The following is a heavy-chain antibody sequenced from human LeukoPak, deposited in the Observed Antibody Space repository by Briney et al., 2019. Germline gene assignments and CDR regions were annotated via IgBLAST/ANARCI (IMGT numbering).Heavy chain of an antibody. V-gene: IGHV3-33*06. D-gene: IGHD7-27*01. CDR2: IWYDGRYK. CDR3: AKDSAGGLGTNFDY. J-gene: IGHJ4*02. Sequence: GGSLRLSXAASGFTFCTSGMHWVRQSPGKGLEWVAVIWYDGRYKYYADSVKGRFTISRDNSKDTLYLQMNSLRDEDTAVYYCAKDSAGGLGTNFDYWGQGTLVTVSS. CDR1: GFTFCTSG.